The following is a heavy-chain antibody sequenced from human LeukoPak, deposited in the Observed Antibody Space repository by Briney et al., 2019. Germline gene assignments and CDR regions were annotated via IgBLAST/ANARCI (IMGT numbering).Heavy chain of an antibody. V-gene: IGHV4-59*08. Sequence: SETLSLTCSVSGSSISTYHWGWIRQPPGKGLEWIGYISSTGDSNYNPSLESRLTMSVDMSKKQFSLSLTSVTAADTAVYYCARHSNFWDLNYWGQGTLVVVSS. CDR3: ARHSNFWDLNY. CDR2: ISSTGDS. CDR1: GSSISTYH. J-gene: IGHJ4*02. D-gene: IGHD3-3*01.